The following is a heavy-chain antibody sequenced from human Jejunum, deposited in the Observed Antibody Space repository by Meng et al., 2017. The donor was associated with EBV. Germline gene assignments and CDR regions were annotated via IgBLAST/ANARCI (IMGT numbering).Heavy chain of an antibody. V-gene: IGHV4-34*01. Sequence: QVQLQQWGAGLLKPPETLSLPCAVYGGSFSDYYWTWIRQPPGKGLEWIGEINHGGGAIYNPSLKSRVTISVDTSKNQFSLKLSSVTAADTAVYYCARLGGYASGTYYPIDPWGQGTLVTVSS. D-gene: IGHD3-10*01. CDR2: INHGGGA. CDR1: GGSFSDYY. CDR3: ARLGGYASGTYYPIDP. J-gene: IGHJ5*02.